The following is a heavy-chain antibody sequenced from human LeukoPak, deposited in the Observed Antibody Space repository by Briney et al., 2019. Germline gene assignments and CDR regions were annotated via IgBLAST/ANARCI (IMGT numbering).Heavy chain of an antibody. Sequence: GGSLRLSCAASGFTFSSYAMSWVRQAPGKGLGWVSAISGSGGSTYYADSVKGRFTISRDNSKNTLYLQMNSLRAEDTAVYYCAKDRYYYDSSGYYYYFDYWGQGTLVTVSS. V-gene: IGHV3-23*01. CDR3: AKDRYYYDSSGYYYYFDY. D-gene: IGHD3-22*01. J-gene: IGHJ4*02. CDR1: GFTFSSYA. CDR2: ISGSGGST.